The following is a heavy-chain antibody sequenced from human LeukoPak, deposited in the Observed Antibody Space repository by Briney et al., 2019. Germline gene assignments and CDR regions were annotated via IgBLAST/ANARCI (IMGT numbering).Heavy chain of an antibody. CDR3: ARDSGSYLQPTDY. J-gene: IGHJ4*02. CDR2: LTGNGGSA. V-gene: IGHV3-23*01. D-gene: IGHD1-26*01. Sequence: GSLRLSCAASGFTFSTYAMTWVRQAPGKGLGWVSSLTGNGGSAYYADSVKGRFTISRDNSKNTLYLQMNSLRAEDTAVYHCARDSGSYLQPTDYWGQGTLVTVSS. CDR1: GFTFSTYA.